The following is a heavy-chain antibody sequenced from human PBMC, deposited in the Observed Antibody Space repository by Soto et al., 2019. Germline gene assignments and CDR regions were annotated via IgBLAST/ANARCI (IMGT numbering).Heavy chain of an antibody. J-gene: IGHJ4*02. CDR2: IIPLLDIT. CDR3: ARDSPIGSTFSGYEAIDY. Sequence: ASVTGSCKTSGGTFSNDIFTWVRQAPGQGLEWMGRIIPLLDITNYAQKFQGRVTITADKSTSTAYMELNSLRSEDTAVYYCARDSPIGSTFSGYEAIDYWGQGTLVTVSS. D-gene: IGHD5-12*01. CDR1: GGTFSNDI. V-gene: IGHV1-69*04.